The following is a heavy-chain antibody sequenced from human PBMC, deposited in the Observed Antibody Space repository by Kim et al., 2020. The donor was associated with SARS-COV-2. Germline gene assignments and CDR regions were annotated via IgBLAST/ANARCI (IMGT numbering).Heavy chain of an antibody. V-gene: IGHV3-30*18. CDR3: AKDRRPAEITIFGVVEAIYYYYGMDV. CDR1: GFTFSSYG. CDR2: ISYDGSKK. Sequence: GGSLRLSCAASGFTFSSYGMHWVRQAPGKGLEWVAVISYDGSKKYYADSVKGRFTISRDNSKNTLYLQMNSLRAEDTAVYYCAKDRRPAEITIFGVVEAIYYYYGMDVWCQGTTVTVSS. J-gene: IGHJ6*02. D-gene: IGHD3-3*01.